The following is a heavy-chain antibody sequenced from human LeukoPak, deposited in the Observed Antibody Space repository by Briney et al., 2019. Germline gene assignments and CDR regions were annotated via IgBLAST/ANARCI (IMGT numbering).Heavy chain of an antibody. CDR2: IYHSGST. V-gene: IGHV4-4*02. Sequence: SETLSLTCAVSGGSISTSNWWSWVRQPPGKGLEWIGEIYHSGSTNYNPSLKSRVTISVDKSKNQLSLKLSSVTAADTAVYYCARKTYDSSGLIPHPGVFDIWGQGTMVTVSS. J-gene: IGHJ3*02. CDR1: GGSISTSNW. D-gene: IGHD3-22*01. CDR3: ARKTYDSSGLIPHPGVFDI.